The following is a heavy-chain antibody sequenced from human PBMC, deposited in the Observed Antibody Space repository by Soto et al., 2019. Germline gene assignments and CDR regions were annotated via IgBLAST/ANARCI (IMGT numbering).Heavy chain of an antibody. CDR1: GFTFSNYA. CDR2: ISGSGGST. CDR3: AKDQGSSWYEIDY. D-gene: IGHD6-13*01. Sequence: GESLRLSCAASGFTFSNYAVTWVRQAPGKGLEWVSTISGSGGSTYYADSVKGRFTISRDNSKNTLYLQMNSLRAEDTAVYYCAKDQGSSWYEIDYWGPGTLVTVSS. J-gene: IGHJ4*02. V-gene: IGHV3-23*01.